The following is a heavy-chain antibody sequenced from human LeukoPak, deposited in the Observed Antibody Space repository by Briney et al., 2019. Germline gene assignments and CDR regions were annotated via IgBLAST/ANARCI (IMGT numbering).Heavy chain of an antibody. CDR1: GGTFSSYA. Sequence: ASVKVSCKASGGTFSSYAISWVRQAPGQGLEWMGGIIPIFGTANYAQKFQGRVTITADKSTSTAYMELSSLRSEDTAVYYCASQGTWMDSSGYRGNYFDYWGQGTLVTVSS. CDR2: IIPIFGTA. D-gene: IGHD3-22*01. J-gene: IGHJ4*02. CDR3: ASQGTWMDSSGYRGNYFDY. V-gene: IGHV1-69*06.